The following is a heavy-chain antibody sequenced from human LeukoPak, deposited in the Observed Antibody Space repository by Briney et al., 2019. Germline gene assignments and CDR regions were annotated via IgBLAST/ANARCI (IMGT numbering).Heavy chain of an antibody. CDR2: ISSSSSYI. CDR3: ARDRSGAAAAGTGGFDY. CDR1: GFTFSSYA. D-gene: IGHD6-13*01. Sequence: GGSLRLSCAASGFTFSSYAMSWVRQAPGKGLEWVSSISSSSSYIYYADSVKGRFTISRDNAKNSLYLQMNSLRAEDTAVYYCARDRSGAAAAGTGGFDYWGQGTLVTVSS. J-gene: IGHJ4*02. V-gene: IGHV3-21*01.